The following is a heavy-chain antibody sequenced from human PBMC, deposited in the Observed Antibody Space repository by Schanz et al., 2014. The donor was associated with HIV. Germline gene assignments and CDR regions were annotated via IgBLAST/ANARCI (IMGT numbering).Heavy chain of an antibody. D-gene: IGHD2-21*01. CDR1: GITASSQG. CDR2: MRNKDNNYTT. Sequence: EVQVLESGGDLVQPGGALRLERAASGITASSQGITWVRQAPGKGLEWIARMRNKDNNYTTEYAASVKGRFTISRDDSKNSLFLQMNSLRSDDTVVYYCADVTSSLPSIWGQGTLVTVSS. CDR3: ADVTSSLPSI. J-gene: IGHJ4*02. V-gene: IGHV3-72*01.